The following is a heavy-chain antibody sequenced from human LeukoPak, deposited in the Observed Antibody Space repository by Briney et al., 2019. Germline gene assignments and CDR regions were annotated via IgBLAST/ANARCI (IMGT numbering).Heavy chain of an antibody. J-gene: IGHJ6*03. V-gene: IGHV4-38-2*02. D-gene: IGHD4-23*01. CDR2: IYHSGST. CDR1: GYSISSGYY. CDR3: AGSGKPYYYYYMDV. Sequence: SETLSLTCTVSGYSISSGYYWGWIRQPPGKGLEWIGSIYHSGSTYYNPSLKSRVTISVDTSKNQFSLRLSSVTAADTAVYYCAGSGKPYYYYYMDVWGKGTTVTISS.